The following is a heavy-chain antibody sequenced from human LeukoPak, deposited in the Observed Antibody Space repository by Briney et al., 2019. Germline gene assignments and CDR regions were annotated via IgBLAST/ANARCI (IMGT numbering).Heavy chain of an antibody. CDR2: IIPIFGTA. D-gene: IGHD3-9*01. Sequence: SVKDSCKASGYTFSSYAISWVRQAPGQGLEWMGGIIPIFGTANYAQKFQGRVTITTDESTSTEYMELSSLRSEDTDVYYCARGIRSDDILTGYYYMDVWGKGTTVTVSS. J-gene: IGHJ6*03. V-gene: IGHV1-69*05. CDR3: ARGIRSDDILTGYYYMDV. CDR1: GYTFSSYA.